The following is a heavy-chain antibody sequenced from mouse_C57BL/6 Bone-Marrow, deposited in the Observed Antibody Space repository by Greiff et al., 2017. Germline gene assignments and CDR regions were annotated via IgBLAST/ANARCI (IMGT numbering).Heavy chain of an antibody. D-gene: IGHD2-4*01. CDR3: ARHEGNDYEDYSMDY. CDR1: GYTFTEYT. J-gene: IGHJ4*01. Sequence: QVQLQQSGAELVQPGASVKLSCKASGYTFTEYTIHWVKQRSGQGLEWIGWFYPGSGSIKYNEKFKDKATLPADKSSSPVYMELSRLTSEDSAVYFCARHEGNDYEDYSMDYWGQGTSVTVSS. CDR2: FYPGSGSI. V-gene: IGHV1-62-2*01.